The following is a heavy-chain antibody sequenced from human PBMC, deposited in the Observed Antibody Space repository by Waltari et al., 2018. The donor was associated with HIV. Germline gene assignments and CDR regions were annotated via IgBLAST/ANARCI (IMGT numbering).Heavy chain of an antibody. CDR1: GFTFDDYA. J-gene: IGHJ4*02. CDR2: ISWNSGSI. D-gene: IGHD6-19*01. V-gene: IGHV3-9*01. Sequence: EVQLVESGGGLVQPGRSLRLSCAASGFTFDDYAMHWVRQAPGKGLEWVSGISWNSGSIGYADSVKGRFTISRDNAKNSLYLQMNSLRAEDTALYYCAKGIRSGPDYFDYWGQGTLVTVSS. CDR3: AKGIRSGPDYFDY.